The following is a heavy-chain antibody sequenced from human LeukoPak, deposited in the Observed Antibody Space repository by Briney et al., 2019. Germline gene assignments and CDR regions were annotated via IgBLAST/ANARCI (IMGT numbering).Heavy chain of an antibody. CDR2: IYPNSGAT. CDR1: GYTFSDYY. Sequence: GASVKVSCKASGYTFSDYYLHWVRQAPGQGLEWMGWIYPNSGATRYAEKFQDRVTMTRDTSIGTAFIDLSWLSSDDTAMYYCARDLTVPDYDAFDIWGQGTMVTVSS. V-gene: IGHV1-2*02. D-gene: IGHD4-11*01. CDR3: ARDLTVPDYDAFDI. J-gene: IGHJ3*02.